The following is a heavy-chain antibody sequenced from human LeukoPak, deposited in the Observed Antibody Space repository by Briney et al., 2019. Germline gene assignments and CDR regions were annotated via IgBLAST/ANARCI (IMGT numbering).Heavy chain of an antibody. V-gene: IGHV3-20*04. Sequence: GGSLRLSCAAPGFSFDDYDMSWVRQAPGKGLEWVSGTNWNGGSTGYADSVKGRFTISRDNAKNSLYLQMSSMRAEDTALYYCAREEGGYFDYWGQGTLVTVSS. CDR3: AREEGGYFDY. CDR1: GFSFDDYD. CDR2: TNWNGGST. D-gene: IGHD3-16*01. J-gene: IGHJ4*02.